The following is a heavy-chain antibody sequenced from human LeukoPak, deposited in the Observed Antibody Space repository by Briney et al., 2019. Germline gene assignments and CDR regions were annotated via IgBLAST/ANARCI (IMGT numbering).Heavy chain of an antibody. V-gene: IGHV3-48*03. CDR2: IGDRGGPI. CDR1: GFTFSNYV. CDR3: ARRVPYYGMDV. Sequence: GGSLRLSCAASGFTFSNYVMNWVRQAPGKGLEWVSNIGDRGGPIHYADSVKGRFTISRDNAKNSLYLQMSSLRAEDTAVYYCARRVPYYGMDVWGQGTTVTVSS. J-gene: IGHJ6*02. D-gene: IGHD2-21*01.